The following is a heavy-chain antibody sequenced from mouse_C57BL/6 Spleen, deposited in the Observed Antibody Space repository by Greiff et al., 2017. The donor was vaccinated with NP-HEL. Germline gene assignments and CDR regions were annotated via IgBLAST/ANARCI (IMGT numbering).Heavy chain of an antibody. V-gene: IGHV1-50*01. J-gene: IGHJ2*01. CDR1: GYTFTSYW. CDR3: ARNGRSHYFDY. Sequence: QVQLQQPGAELVKPGASVKLSCKASGYTFTSYWMQWVTQRPGQGLEWIGEIDPSDSYTNYNQKFKGKATLTVDTSSSTAYMQRSSLTSEDSAVYYCARNGRSHYFDYWGQGTTLTVSS. CDR2: IDPSDSYT.